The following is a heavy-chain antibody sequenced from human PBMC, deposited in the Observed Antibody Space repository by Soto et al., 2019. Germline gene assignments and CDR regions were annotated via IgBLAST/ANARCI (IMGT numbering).Heavy chain of an antibody. V-gene: IGHV4-39*01. D-gene: IGHD3-10*01. J-gene: IGHJ4*02. Sequence: SETLSLTCTVSGGSISSSSHYWAWIRQPPGRGLECIGTIFYSGNTYYNTSLEGRITMSVDTSKNQFSLKLRSVTAADSAVYFCARLTGSGSYYVNCWGQGTLVTVSS. CDR2: IFYSGNT. CDR1: GGSISSSSHY. CDR3: ARLTGSGSYYVNC.